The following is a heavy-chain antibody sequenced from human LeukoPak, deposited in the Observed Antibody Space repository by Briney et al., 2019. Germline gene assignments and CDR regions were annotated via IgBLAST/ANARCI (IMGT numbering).Heavy chain of an antibody. CDR2: IWYDGSNK. CDR1: GFTFSSYG. V-gene: IGHV3-33*01. CDR3: ARGSSWSYDY. D-gene: IGHD6-13*01. J-gene: IGHJ4*02. Sequence: GGSLRLSCAASGFTFSSYGMHWVRQAPGKGLEWVAVIWYDGSNKYYADSVKGRFTISRDNSKNTLYLQMNSLRAEDTAVYYCARGSSWSYDYWGRGTLATVSS.